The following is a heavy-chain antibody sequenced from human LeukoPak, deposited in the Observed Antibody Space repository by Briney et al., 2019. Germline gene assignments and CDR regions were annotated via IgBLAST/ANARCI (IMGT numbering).Heavy chain of an antibody. D-gene: IGHD2-15*01. V-gene: IGHV3-49*04. J-gene: IGHJ4*02. CDR2: IRSTVYGGTA. Sequence: GGSLRLSCTASGFTSCDYAMSWVRQAPGKGLECVGFIRSTVYGGTAEYAASVKGTFTITRDDSKSTAYLQMNSLKTEVTAVYYCTRASRYCSGGNCYRYFDHWGQGTLVTASS. CDR1: GFTSCDYA. CDR3: TRASRYCSGGNCYRYFDH.